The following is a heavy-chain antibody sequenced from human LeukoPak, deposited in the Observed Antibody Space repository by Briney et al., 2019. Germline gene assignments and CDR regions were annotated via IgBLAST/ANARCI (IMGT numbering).Heavy chain of an antibody. D-gene: IGHD3-22*01. CDR3: ARVYYYDSSGWDAFDI. V-gene: IGHV1-46*01. CDR1: GYTFTSYY. Sequence: GASVKVSCKASGYTFTSYYMHWVRQAPGQGLEWMGIINPSGGSTSYAQKFQGRVTMTRDTSTSTVYMELSSLRSEDTAVYYCARVYYYDSSGWDAFDIRGQGTMVTVSS. CDR2: INPSGGST. J-gene: IGHJ3*02.